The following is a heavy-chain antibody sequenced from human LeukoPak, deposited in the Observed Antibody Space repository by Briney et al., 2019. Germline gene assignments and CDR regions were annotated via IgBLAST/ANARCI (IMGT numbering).Heavy chain of an antibody. J-gene: IGHJ5*02. D-gene: IGHD2-2*01. CDR2: INHSGST. CDR3: ARSLGIVVVPAATNWFDP. Sequence: SETLSLTCAVYGGSFSGCYWSWIRQPPGKGLEWIGEINHSGSTNYNPSLKSRVTISVDTSKNQFSLKLSSVTAADTAVYYCARSLGIVVVPAATNWFDPWGQGTLVTVSS. V-gene: IGHV4-34*01. CDR1: GGSFSGCY.